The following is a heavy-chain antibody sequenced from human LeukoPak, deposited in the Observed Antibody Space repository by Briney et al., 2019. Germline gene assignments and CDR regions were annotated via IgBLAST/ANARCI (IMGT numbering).Heavy chain of an antibody. CDR2: IIPIFGTA. CDR1: GGTFSSYA. V-gene: IGHV1-69*13. CDR3: ARRSRSGYFRI. J-gene: IGHJ3*02. Sequence: RASVKVSCKASGGTFSSYAISWVRQAPGQGLEWMGGIIPIFGTANYAQKFQGRVTITADESTSIAYMELSSLRSEDTAVYYCARRSRSGYFRIWGQGTMVTVSS. D-gene: IGHD2/OR15-2a*01.